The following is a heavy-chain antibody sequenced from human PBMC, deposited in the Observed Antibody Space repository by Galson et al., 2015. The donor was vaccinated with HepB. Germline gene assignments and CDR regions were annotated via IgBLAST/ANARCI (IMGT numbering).Heavy chain of an antibody. CDR3: ARASYCSSTSCYSSGGYSSSPLDYYGMDV. V-gene: IGHV3-11*06. D-gene: IGHD2-2*01. CDR1: GFTFSDYY. J-gene: IGHJ6*02. CDR2: ISSSSSYT. Sequence: SLRLSCAASGFTFSDYYMSWIRQAPGKGLEWVSYISSSSSYTNYADSVKGRFTISRDNAKNSLYLQMNSLRAEDTAVYYCARASYCSSTSCYSSGGYSSSPLDYYGMDVWGQGTTVTVSS.